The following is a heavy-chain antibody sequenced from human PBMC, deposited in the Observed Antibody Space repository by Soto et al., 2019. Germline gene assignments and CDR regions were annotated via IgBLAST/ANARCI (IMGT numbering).Heavy chain of an antibody. CDR2: FYYSGIT. D-gene: IGHD3-16*01. J-gene: IGHJ5*02. CDR3: ARGPILVTSGGVPEALNSFDP. CDR1: GAAITTYY. V-gene: IGHV4-59*01. Sequence: SETLSLTCTVSGAAITTYYWTWIRQSPGKGLEWIGYFYYSGITRNNPSLESRVTVSVDTSKNQFSLKLSSVSAADTAVYYCARGPILVTSGGVPEALNSFDPWGQGTLVTVSS.